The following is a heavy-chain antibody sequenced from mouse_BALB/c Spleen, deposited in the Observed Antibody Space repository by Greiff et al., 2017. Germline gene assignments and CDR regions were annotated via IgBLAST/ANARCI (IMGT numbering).Heavy chain of an antibody. J-gene: IGHJ4*01. CDR1: GFTFSSYY. V-gene: IGHV5-6-2*01. D-gene: IGHD2-4*01. CDR2: INSNGGST. CDR3: ARDDYDDAMDY. Sequence: EVKLVESGGGLVKLGGSLKLSCAASGFTFSSYYMSWVRQTPEKRLELVAAINSNGGSTYYPDTVKGRFTISRDNAKNTLYLQMSSLKSEDTALYYCARDDYDDAMDYWGQGTSVTVSS.